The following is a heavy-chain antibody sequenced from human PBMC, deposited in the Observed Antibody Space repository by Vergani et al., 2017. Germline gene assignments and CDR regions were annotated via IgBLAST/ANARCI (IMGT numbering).Heavy chain of an antibody. CDR3: AGESSGGADY. D-gene: IGHD3-22*01. CDR2: INAGNGNT. J-gene: IGHJ4*02. CDR1: GYTFTSYA. V-gene: IGHV1-3*01. Sequence: QVQLVQSGAEVKKPGASVKVSCKASGYTFTSYAMQWVRQAPGQRLEWMGWINAGNGNTKYSQKFQVRVTITRDTSASTAYMELSSLRSEDTAVYYWAGESSGGADYWGQGTLVTVSS.